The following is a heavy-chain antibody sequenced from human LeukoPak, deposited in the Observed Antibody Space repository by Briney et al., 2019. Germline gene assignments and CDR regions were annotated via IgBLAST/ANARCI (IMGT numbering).Heavy chain of an antibody. CDR3: AREHYYDSSGVPFDY. CDR2: INPNSGGT. J-gene: IGHJ4*02. CDR1: GYTFTGYY. D-gene: IGHD3-22*01. Sequence: GASVKVSCKASGYTFTGYYMQWVRQAPGQGLEWMGWINPNSGGTNYAQKFQGRVTMTRDTSISTAYMELRRLRSDDTAVYYCAREHYYDSSGVPFDYWGQGTLVIVSS. V-gene: IGHV1-2*02.